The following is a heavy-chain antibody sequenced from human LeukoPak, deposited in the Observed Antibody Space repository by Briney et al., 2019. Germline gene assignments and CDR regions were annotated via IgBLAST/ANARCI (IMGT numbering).Heavy chain of an antibody. V-gene: IGHV4-59*01. D-gene: IGHD2/OR15-2a*01. CDR2: IYYSGST. J-gene: IGHJ5*02. CDR3: ATERYFGWFDP. CDR1: GGPISSYY. Sequence: SETLSLTCTVSGGPISSYYWSWIRQPPGKGLEWIGYIYYSGSTNYNPSLKSRVTISVDTSKNQFSLKLSSVTAADTAVYYCATERYFGWFDPWGQGTLVTVSS.